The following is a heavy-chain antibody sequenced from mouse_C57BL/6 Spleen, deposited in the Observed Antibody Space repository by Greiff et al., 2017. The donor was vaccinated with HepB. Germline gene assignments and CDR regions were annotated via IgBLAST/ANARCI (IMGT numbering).Heavy chain of an antibody. J-gene: IGHJ2*01. V-gene: IGHV1-80*01. Sequence: QVQLKQSGAELVKPGASVKISCKASGYAFSSYWMNWVKQRPGKGLEWIGQIYPGDGDTNYNGKFKGKATLTADKSSSTAYMQLSSLTSEDSAVYFCARSAYGSTSDYWGQGTTLTVSS. CDR3: ARSAYGSTSDY. CDR1: GYAFSSYW. CDR2: IYPGDGDT. D-gene: IGHD1-1*01.